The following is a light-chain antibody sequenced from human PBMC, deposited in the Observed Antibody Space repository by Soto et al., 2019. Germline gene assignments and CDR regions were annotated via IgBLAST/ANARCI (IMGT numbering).Light chain of an antibody. CDR2: GAL. V-gene: IGKV1-12*01. J-gene: IGKJ1*01. Sequence: DIQMTQSPSSVSASVGDIVTITCRASQGIGSWLAWYQQKPGKAPKLLIYGALSLQSGVPSRFSGSGSGTDFTLTISSLQPEDFATYYCQQANSFPWTFGQGTKVEIK. CDR3: QQANSFPWT. CDR1: QGIGSW.